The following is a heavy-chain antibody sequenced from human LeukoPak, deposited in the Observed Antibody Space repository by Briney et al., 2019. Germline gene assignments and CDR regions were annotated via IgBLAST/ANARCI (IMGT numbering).Heavy chain of an antibody. D-gene: IGHD3-10*01. Sequence: GESLKISCKGSGYSFTNYWIGWVRQMPGKGLEWMGIIYPGDSDTRYSPSFQGQVTISADKSISTAYLQWNNLKASDTAMYFCACYYGSGSATRAFDIWGQGTMITVSS. CDR2: IYPGDSDT. V-gene: IGHV5-51*01. J-gene: IGHJ3*02. CDR3: ACYYGSGSATRAFDI. CDR1: GYSFTNYW.